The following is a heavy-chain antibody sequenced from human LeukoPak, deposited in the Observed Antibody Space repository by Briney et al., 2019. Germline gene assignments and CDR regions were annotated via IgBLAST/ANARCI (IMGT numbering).Heavy chain of an antibody. V-gene: IGHV3-53*01. Sequence: GGSLRLSCAASGFTVSSNYMSWVRQAPGKGLEWVSVIYSGGSTYYADSVKGRFTISRDNSKNTLYLQMNSLRAEDTAVYYCARGGSTVTTTDPPYYYYSMDVWGQGTTVTVSS. CDR2: IYSGGST. J-gene: IGHJ6*02. CDR1: GFTVSSNY. D-gene: IGHD4-17*01. CDR3: ARGGSTVTTTDPPYYYYSMDV.